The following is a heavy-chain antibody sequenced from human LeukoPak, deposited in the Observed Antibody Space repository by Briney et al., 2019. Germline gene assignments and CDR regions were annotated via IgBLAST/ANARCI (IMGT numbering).Heavy chain of an antibody. CDR1: GYSFTGFY. Sequence: ASVKVSCKASGYSFTGFYMHWVRQAPGQGLEWMGRINPNSGGTNYAQKFQGRGTMTRDTSISTAYMELSRLRSDDTAVYYCARDYYGSGSYMDPWGQGTLVTVSS. CDR3: ARDYYGSGSYMDP. V-gene: IGHV1-2*06. D-gene: IGHD3-10*01. CDR2: INPNSGGT. J-gene: IGHJ5*02.